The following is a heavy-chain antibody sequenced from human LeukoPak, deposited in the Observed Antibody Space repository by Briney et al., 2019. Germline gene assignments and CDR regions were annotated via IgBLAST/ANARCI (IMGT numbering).Heavy chain of an antibody. Sequence: GGSLRLSCAASGFTFSSYGFHWVRQAPGKGLEWVAVIWSDGSYKYYADSVKGRFTISRDDSKNTLYLQMNSLRAEDAAVYYCARDFSLQLFDYWGQGTLVTVFS. CDR3: ARDFSLQLFDY. CDR1: GFTFSSYG. J-gene: IGHJ4*02. CDR2: IWSDGSYK. V-gene: IGHV3-33*01. D-gene: IGHD5-24*01.